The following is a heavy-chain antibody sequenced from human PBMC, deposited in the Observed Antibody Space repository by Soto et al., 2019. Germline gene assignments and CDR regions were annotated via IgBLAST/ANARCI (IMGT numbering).Heavy chain of an antibody. CDR1: GYTFTGYY. D-gene: IGHD3-10*01. V-gene: IGHV1-2*04. CDR2: INPNSGGT. CDR3: ARAYVSFYGSGSALDY. Sequence: PSVKVSCKASGYTFTGYYMHWVRQAPGQGLEWMGWINPNSGGTNYAQKFQGWVTMTRDTSISTAYMELSRLRSEDTAVYYCARAYVSFYGSGSALDYWGQGTLVTVSS. J-gene: IGHJ4*02.